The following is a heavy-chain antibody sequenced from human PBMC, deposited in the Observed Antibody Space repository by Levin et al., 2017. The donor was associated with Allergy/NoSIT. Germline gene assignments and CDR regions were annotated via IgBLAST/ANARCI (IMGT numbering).Heavy chain of an antibody. J-gene: IGHJ6*02. CDR1: GYTFTSYG. CDR2: ISAYNGNT. CDR3: ARDDYYDSSGYYLRYYGMDV. D-gene: IGHD3-22*01. Sequence: ASVKVSCKASGYTFTSYGISWVRQAPGQGLEWMGWISAYNGNTNYAQKLQGRVTMTTDTSTSTAYMELRSLRSDDTAVYYCARDDYYDSSGYYLRYYGMDVWGQGTTVTVSS. V-gene: IGHV1-18*01.